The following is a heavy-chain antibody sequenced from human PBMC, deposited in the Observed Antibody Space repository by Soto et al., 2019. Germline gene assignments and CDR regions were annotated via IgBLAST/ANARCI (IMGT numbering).Heavy chain of an antibody. CDR1: GYTFTSYD. Sequence: ASVKVSCKASGYTFTSYDINWVRQAPGQGLEWMGWMNPNSVNTGSAQKFQGRVTMTRNTSISTAYMELSSLRSEDTAVYYCARAFRYCSGTSCQYYFDYWGQGTLVTVSS. V-gene: IGHV1-8*01. D-gene: IGHD2-2*01. CDR3: ARAFRYCSGTSCQYYFDY. J-gene: IGHJ4*02. CDR2: MNPNSVNT.